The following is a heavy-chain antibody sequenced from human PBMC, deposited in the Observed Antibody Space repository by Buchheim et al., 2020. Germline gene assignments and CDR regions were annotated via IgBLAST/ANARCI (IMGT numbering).Heavy chain of an antibody. V-gene: IGHV4-4*02. CDR2: ISRSGTT. D-gene: IGHD4-23*01. CDR3: ARGLGDGGSSDWFDP. Sequence: QIQLQQSGPGLVKASGTLSLTCAVSGGSISNNKWWSWVRQSPGKGLEWIGEISRSGTTNYNPSLKSRAYISIDKSYNHFSVSLDSVTAADTAVYYCARGLGDGGSSDWFDPWGQGTL. J-gene: IGHJ5*02. CDR1: GGSISNNKW.